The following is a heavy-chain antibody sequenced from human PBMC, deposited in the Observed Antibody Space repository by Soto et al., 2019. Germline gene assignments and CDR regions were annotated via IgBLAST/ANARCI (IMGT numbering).Heavy chain of an antibody. CDR3: ARFRFSSGWYDYFDY. Sequence: PSETLSLTCTVSGDSISSYYWSWIRQPPGKGLEWIGYISNTGSTKYNPSLKSRVTISVDTSKNHFSLKLSSVTAADTAVYYCARFRFSSGWYDYFDYWGQGTLVTVSS. D-gene: IGHD6-19*01. CDR1: GDSISSYY. V-gene: IGHV4-59*01. CDR2: ISNTGST. J-gene: IGHJ4*02.